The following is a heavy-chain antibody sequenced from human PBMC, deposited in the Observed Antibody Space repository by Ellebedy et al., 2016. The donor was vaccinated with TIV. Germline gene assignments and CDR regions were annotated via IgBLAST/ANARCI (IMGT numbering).Heavy chain of an antibody. J-gene: IGHJ6*03. CDR2: IWNDGSNK. Sequence: GGSLRLXXEASGFTFSDYFMHWVRQVPGKGLEWVAVIWNDGSNKDYAASVKGRFTISRDDSKNTLYLQMNSLRGEDTAVYYCARPDSEDNYMDVWGKGTAVTVSS. V-gene: IGHV3-33*01. CDR3: ARPDSEDNYMDV. CDR1: GFTFSDYF.